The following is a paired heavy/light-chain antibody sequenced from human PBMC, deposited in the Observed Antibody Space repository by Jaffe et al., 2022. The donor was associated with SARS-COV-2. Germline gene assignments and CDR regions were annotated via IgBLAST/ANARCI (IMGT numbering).Heavy chain of an antibody. Sequence: EVQLVESGGDLVQPGGSLRLSCAGSEFIFSDYYMSWFRQAPGKELEWVANIKEDGGQTFYVDSVKGRFTISRDNAKNSLYLQMNSLRADDTAVYYCARSRGWRSFVDYWGQGTLVIVSS. V-gene: IGHV3-7*03. D-gene: IGHD1-26*01. CDR1: EFIFSDYY. J-gene: IGHJ4*02. CDR3: ARSRGWRSFVDY. CDR2: IKEDGGQT.
Light chain of an antibody. CDR2: KAS. V-gene: IGKV1-5*03. CDR1: QSISDW. J-gene: IGKJ4*01. Sequence: DIQMTQSPSTLSASVGDRVTITCRASQSISDWLAWYQQKPGKAPKLLIYKASTLESGVPSRFSGSGSGTEFTLTISSLQPDDFATFYCQQYNSFALTFGGGTKVEVK. CDR3: QQYNSFALT.